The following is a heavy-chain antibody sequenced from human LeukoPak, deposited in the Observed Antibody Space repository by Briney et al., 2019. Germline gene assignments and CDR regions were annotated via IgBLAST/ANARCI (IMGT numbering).Heavy chain of an antibody. D-gene: IGHD3-22*01. Sequence: GGSLRLSCAASGFTFSSYWMSWVRQAPGKGLEWVANIKQDGSEKYYVDSVKGRFTISRDIAKNSLYLQMNSLRAEDTAVYYCARGRSGYPFDYWGQGTLVTVSS. J-gene: IGHJ4*02. CDR2: IKQDGSEK. CDR3: ARGRSGYPFDY. V-gene: IGHV3-7*01. CDR1: GFTFSSYW.